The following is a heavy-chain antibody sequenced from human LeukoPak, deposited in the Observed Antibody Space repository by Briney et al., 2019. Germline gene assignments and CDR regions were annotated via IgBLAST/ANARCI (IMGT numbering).Heavy chain of an antibody. CDR3: ARDQRPDSSGYYYGYYYYGMDV. D-gene: IGHD3-22*01. CDR1: GGSISSYY. CDR2: IYYSGST. V-gene: IGHV4-59*01. J-gene: IGHJ6*02. Sequence: SETLSLTCTVSGGSISSYYWGWIRQPPGKGLEWIGYIYYSGSTNYNPSLKSRVTISVDTSKNQFSLKLSSVTAADTAVYYCARDQRPDSSGYYYGYYYYGMDVWGQGTTVTVSS.